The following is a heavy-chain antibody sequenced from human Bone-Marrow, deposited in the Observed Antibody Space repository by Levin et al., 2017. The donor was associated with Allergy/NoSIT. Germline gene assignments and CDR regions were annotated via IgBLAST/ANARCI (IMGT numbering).Heavy chain of an antibody. CDR2: ISWDGGST. Sequence: GGSLRLSCAASGFTFDDYSMHWVRQAPGKGLEWVSLISWDGGSTFYADSVKGRFTISRDNSKNFLYLQMNSLRTEGTALYYCAKTYVESTFQYYGLDAWGQGTTVTVSS. V-gene: IGHV3-43*01. CDR3: AKTYVESTFQYYGLDA. J-gene: IGHJ6*02. CDR1: GFTFDDYS. D-gene: IGHD1-1*01.